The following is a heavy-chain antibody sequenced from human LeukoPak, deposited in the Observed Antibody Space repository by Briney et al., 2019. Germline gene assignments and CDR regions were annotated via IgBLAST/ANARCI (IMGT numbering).Heavy chain of an antibody. V-gene: IGHV1-69*05. CDR3: ARTIYYYDSSGYFDY. Sequence: SVKVSCKASGGTFSSYAISWVRQAPGQGLEWMGRIIPIFGTANYAQKFQGRVAITTDESTSTAYMELSSLRSEDTAVYYCARTIYYYDSSGYFDYWGQGTLVTVSS. CDR2: IIPIFGTA. CDR1: GGTFSSYA. D-gene: IGHD3-22*01. J-gene: IGHJ4*02.